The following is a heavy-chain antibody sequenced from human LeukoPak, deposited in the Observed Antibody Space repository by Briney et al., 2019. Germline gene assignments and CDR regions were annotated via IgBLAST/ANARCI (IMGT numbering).Heavy chain of an antibody. CDR1: GFTFSSYS. CDR2: ISSSSSYI. V-gene: IGHV3-21*04. D-gene: IGHD3-10*01. Sequence: GGSLRLSCAASGFTFSSYSMNWVRQAPGKGLEWVSSISSSSSYIYYADSVKGRFTISRDNSKNTLYLQMNSLRAEDTAVYYCAKSKVLLWFGEFPSDYWGQGTLVTVSS. J-gene: IGHJ4*02. CDR3: AKSKVLLWFGEFPSDY.